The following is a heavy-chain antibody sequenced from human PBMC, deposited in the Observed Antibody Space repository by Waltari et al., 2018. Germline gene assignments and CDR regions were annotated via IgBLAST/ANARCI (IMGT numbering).Heavy chain of an antibody. V-gene: IGHV4-39*01. Sequence: QMQLQESGPGLVKPSETLSLTCSVSGDSISSRPYYWAWIRQPPGRGLEGIGNIYYPGRTYYNPSPKSRVAMSVDTSKNQFSLTLKSVTATDAAVYFCARATRLMTTFGGVTTFDPWGQGALVTVSS. CDR1: GDSISSRPYY. J-gene: IGHJ5*02. CDR3: ARATRLMTTFGGVTTFDP. CDR2: IYYPGRT. D-gene: IGHD3-16*01.